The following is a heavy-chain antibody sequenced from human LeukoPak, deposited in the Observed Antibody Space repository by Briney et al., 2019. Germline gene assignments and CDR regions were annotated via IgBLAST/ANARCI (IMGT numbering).Heavy chain of an antibody. CDR3: ATSYYDILTGYRPLAY. CDR1: GGTFSSYA. V-gene: IGHV1-69*06. CDR2: VIPIFGTA. Sequence: SVKVSCKASGGTFSSYAISWVRQAPGQGLEWMGGVIPIFGTANYAQKFQGRVTMTEDTSTDTAYMELSSLRSEDTAVYYCATSYYDILTGYRPLAYWGQGTLVTVSS. J-gene: IGHJ4*02. D-gene: IGHD3-9*01.